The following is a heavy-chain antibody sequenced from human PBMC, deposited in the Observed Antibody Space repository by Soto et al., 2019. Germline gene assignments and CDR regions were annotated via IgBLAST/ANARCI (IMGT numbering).Heavy chain of an antibody. CDR3: TRDLRWETDAFDI. V-gene: IGHV3-15*01. CDR2: IKSKTDGGTT. D-gene: IGHD1-26*01. J-gene: IGHJ3*02. CDR1: GFTFSNAW. Sequence: GGSLRLSCAASGFTFSNAWMSWVRQAPGKGLEWVGRIKSKTDGGTTDYAAPVKGRFTISRDDSKNTLYLQMNRLKTEDTAVYYWTRDLRWETDAFDIWGQGTMVTVSS.